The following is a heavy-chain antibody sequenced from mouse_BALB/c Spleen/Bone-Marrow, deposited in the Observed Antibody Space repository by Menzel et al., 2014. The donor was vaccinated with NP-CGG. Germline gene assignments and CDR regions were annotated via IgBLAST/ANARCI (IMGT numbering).Heavy chain of an antibody. V-gene: IGHV5-17*02. J-gene: IGHJ4*01. CDR1: GFTLSSFG. CDR2: ISSGSSTI. CDR3: ARDEDYAMDY. Sequence: EVKLMESGGGLVQPGGSRKLSCAASGFTLSSFGMHWVRQAPEKGLEWVAYISSGSSTIYYADTVKGRFTISRDNPKNTLFLQMTSLRSEDTAMYYCARDEDYAMDYWGQGTSVTVSS.